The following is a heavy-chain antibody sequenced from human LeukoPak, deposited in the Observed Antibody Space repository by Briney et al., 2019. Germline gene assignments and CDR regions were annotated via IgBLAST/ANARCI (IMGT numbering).Heavy chain of an antibody. V-gene: IGHV3-23*01. CDR1: GFTFSSYA. CDR3: AKDRGYCSSTSCYGETT. Sequence: PGGSLRLSCAASGFTFSSYAMSWVRQAPGKGLEWVSAISGRGGSTYYADSVKGRFTISRDNSKNTLYLQMNSLRAEDTAVYYCAKDRGYCSSTSCYGETTWGQGTLVTVSS. CDR2: ISGRGGST. D-gene: IGHD2-2*01. J-gene: IGHJ4*02.